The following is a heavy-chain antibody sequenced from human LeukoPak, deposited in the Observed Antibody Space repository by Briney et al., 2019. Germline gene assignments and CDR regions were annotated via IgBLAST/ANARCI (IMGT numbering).Heavy chain of an antibody. CDR3: AKDLIYYGSGSHTFDY. V-gene: IGHV3-30*02. CDR1: GFTFSSYG. D-gene: IGHD3-10*01. J-gene: IGHJ4*02. Sequence: PGGSLRLSCAASGFTFSSYGMHWVRQAPGRGLEWVAFIRYDGSNKYYADSVKGRFTISRDNSKNTLYLQMNSLRAEDTAVYYCAKDLIYYGSGSHTFDYWGQGTLVTVSS. CDR2: IRYDGSNK.